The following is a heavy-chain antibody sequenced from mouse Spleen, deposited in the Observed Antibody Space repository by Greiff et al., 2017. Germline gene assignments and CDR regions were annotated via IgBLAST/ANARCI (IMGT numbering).Heavy chain of an antibody. CDR3: ARDEGYDWYFDV. D-gene: IGHD2-3*01. J-gene: IGHJ1*01. V-gene: IGHV3-6*01. CDR1: GYSITSGYY. CDR2: ISYDGSN. Sequence: EVQLQESGPGLVKPSQSLSLTCSVTGYSITSGYYWNWIRQFPGNKLEWMGYISYDGSNNYNPSLKNRISITRDTSKNQFFLKLNSVTTEDTATYYCARDEGYDWYFDVWGAGTTVTVSS.